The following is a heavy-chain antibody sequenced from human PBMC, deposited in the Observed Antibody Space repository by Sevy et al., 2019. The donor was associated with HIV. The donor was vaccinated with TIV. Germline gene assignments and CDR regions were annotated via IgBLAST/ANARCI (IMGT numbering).Heavy chain of an antibody. J-gene: IGHJ6*02. CDR3: ARGGGSSSWDLYYYYGMDV. V-gene: IGHV3-30-3*01. CDR1: GFTFSSYA. D-gene: IGHD6-13*01. Sequence: GGSLRLSCAASGFTFSSYAMHWVRQAPGKGLEWVAVISYDGSNKYYADSVKGRFTISRDNSKNTLYLQMNRLRAEDTAGYYCARGGGSSSWDLYYYYGMDVWGQGTTVTVS. CDR2: ISYDGSNK.